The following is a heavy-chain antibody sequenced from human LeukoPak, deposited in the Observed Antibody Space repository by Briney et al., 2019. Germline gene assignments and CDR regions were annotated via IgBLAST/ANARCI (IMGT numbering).Heavy chain of an antibody. V-gene: IGHV4-59*08. CDR1: GGSISSYH. D-gene: IGHD5-12*01. Sequence: SATLSLTCTVSGGSISSYHWSWIRQPPGKGLEWIGYIYYSGSTNYNPSLKSRVTISVDTSKNQFSLKLSSVTAADTAVYYCARRGYDADAFDIWGQGTMVTVSS. CDR3: ARRGYDADAFDI. CDR2: IYYSGST. J-gene: IGHJ3*02.